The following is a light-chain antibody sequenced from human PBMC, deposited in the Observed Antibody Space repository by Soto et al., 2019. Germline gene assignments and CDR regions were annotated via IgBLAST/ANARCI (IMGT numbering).Light chain of an antibody. Sequence: QSALTQPASVSGSPGQSITISCTGTSSDIGSYAYVAWYQHHPGKVPRLMLYDVTHRPSGVSNRFSGSKSGNTASLSISGPQAEDEAEDDCSSYTPAATVVFGGGTELTVL. V-gene: IGLV2-14*03. CDR3: SSYTPAATVV. CDR2: DVT. J-gene: IGLJ2*01. CDR1: SSDIGSYAY.